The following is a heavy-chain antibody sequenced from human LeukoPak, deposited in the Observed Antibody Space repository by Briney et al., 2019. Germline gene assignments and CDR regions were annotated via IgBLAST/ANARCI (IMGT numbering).Heavy chain of an antibody. CDR3: ARRGRFGELFPFDY. CDR2: IYYSGST. J-gene: IGHJ4*02. D-gene: IGHD3-10*01. V-gene: IGHV4-39*01. Sequence: SETLSLTCTVSGGSISSSSYYWGWIRQPPGKGLEWIGSIYYSGSTYYNPSLKSRVTISVDTSKNQFSLKLSSVTAADTAMYYCARRGRFGELFPFDYWGQGTLVTVSS. CDR1: GGSISSSSYY.